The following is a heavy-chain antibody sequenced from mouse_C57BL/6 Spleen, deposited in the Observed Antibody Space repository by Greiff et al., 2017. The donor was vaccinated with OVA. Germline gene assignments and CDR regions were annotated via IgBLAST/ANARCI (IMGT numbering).Heavy chain of an antibody. D-gene: IGHD1-1*01. CDR1: GFNIKDDY. J-gene: IGHJ2*01. Sequence: EVQLVESGAELVRPGASVKLSCTASGFNIKDDYMHWVKQRPEQGLEWIGWIDPENGDTEYASKFQGKATITADTSSNTAYLQLSSLTSEDTAVYYCTTPFTTVDYWGQGTTLTVSS. CDR3: TTPFTTVDY. CDR2: IDPENGDT. V-gene: IGHV14-4*01.